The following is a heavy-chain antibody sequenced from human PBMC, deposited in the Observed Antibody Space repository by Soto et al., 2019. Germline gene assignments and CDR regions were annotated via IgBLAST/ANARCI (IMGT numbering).Heavy chain of an antibody. J-gene: IGHJ5*02. D-gene: IGHD3-9*01. CDR1: SDSISSSNW. CDR3: AREETENYGILT. Sequence: QVQLQESGPGLVKPSGTLSLTCAVSSDSISSSNWWRWFRQPPGKGLEWIVESYHCGSTNYTPSLKIRVTISGDQSKIQFSLKLSSVTAAATAVDYCAREETENYGILTWGQGTLVTVSS. V-gene: IGHV4-4*02. CDR2: SYHCGST.